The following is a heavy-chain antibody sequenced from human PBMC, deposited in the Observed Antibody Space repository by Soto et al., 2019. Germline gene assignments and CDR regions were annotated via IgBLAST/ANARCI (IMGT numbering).Heavy chain of an antibody. CDR2: IYSGGRN. V-gene: IGHV4-4*07. D-gene: IGHD6-13*01. CDR1: GGSISSFY. Sequence: PSETVSLTCTVSGGSISSFYWSWIRQPAGKGLEWIGRIYSGGRNNYNPSLKIRVTMSVDTSKNQFSLRLSSVTAADTAMYCRARGSRRWDYWGQGTLVTVSS. J-gene: IGHJ4*02. CDR3: ARGSRRWDY.